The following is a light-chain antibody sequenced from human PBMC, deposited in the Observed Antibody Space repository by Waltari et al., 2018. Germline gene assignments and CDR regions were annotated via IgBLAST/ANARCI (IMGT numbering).Light chain of an antibody. J-gene: IGLJ3*02. CDR1: SSDVGGYNS. Sequence: QSALPQPASVSGSPGQSITISCTGTSSDVGGYNSVSWYQQHLGNAPKLMIYEDTTRPSGVSKRLYGSKSGNTASLTISGLQAEDESDYYCSSYTPRATRVFGGGTKVTVL. V-gene: IGLV2-14*01. CDR2: EDT. CDR3: SSYTPRATRV.